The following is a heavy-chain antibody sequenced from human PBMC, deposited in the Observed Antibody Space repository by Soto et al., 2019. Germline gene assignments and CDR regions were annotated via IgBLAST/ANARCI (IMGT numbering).Heavy chain of an antibody. CDR3: ASGGCSSTSCYARWDYYYGMDV. CDR2: IYYSGST. Sequence: QLQLQESGPGLVKPSETLSLTCTVSGGSISSSSYYWGWIRQPPGKGLEWIGSIYYSGSTYYNPSLKRRVTISVDTSKNQFSLKLSSVTAADTAVYYCASGGCSSTSCYARWDYYYGMDVWGQGTTVTVSS. J-gene: IGHJ6*02. D-gene: IGHD2-2*01. CDR1: GGSISSSSYY. V-gene: IGHV4-39*01.